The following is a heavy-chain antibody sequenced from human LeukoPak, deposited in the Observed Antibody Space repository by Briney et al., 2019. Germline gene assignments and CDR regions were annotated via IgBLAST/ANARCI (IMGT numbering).Heavy chain of an antibody. CDR3: TRNPEWELRGYHFDY. Sequence: GGSLRLSCTASGFTFGDYAMSWFRQAPGKGLEWVGFIRSKAYGGTTEYAASVKGRFTISRDDFKSIAYLQMNSLKTEDTAVYYCTRNPEWELRGYHFDYWGQGTLVTVSS. CDR2: IRSKAYGGTT. J-gene: IGHJ4*02. CDR1: GFTFGDYA. V-gene: IGHV3-49*03. D-gene: IGHD1-26*01.